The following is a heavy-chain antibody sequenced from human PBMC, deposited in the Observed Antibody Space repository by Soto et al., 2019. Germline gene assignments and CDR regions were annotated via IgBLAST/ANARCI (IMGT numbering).Heavy chain of an antibody. D-gene: IGHD3-22*01. CDR3: ARDFPGDSSGYTDAFDI. CDR1: GGSISSYY. V-gene: IGHV4-4*07. CDR2: IYTNGST. Sequence: SETLSLTCTVSGGSISSYYWSWIRQPAGKGLEWIGRIYTNGSTNYNPSLKSRVTMSVDTSKNQFSLKLSSVTAADTAVYYCARDFPGDSSGYTDAFDIWGQGTMVTVSS. J-gene: IGHJ3*02.